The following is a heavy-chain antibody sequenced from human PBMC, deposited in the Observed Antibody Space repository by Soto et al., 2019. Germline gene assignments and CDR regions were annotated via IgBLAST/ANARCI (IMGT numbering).Heavy chain of an antibody. CDR2: IRGGAENT. J-gene: IGHJ4*02. Sequence: PGGSLRLSCAASGFTFRSYAMSWVRQAPGKGLEWVAGIRGGAENTYYADSVKGRFTISRDNSKNTLSLQMNSLRAEDTAVYYCVETSYFGYWGQGTLVTVSS. V-gene: IGHV3-23*01. CDR1: GFTFRSYA. CDR3: VETSYFGY.